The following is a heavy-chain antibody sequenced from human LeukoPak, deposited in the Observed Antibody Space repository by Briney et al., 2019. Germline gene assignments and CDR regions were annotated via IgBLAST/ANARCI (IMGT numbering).Heavy chain of an antibody. V-gene: IGHV1-69*13. J-gene: IGHJ4*02. Sequence: GASVKVSCKASGYTFSNYGISWVRQAPGQGLEWMGGIIPIFGTPDYAQKFQGRVTITADESTSTAYMELSSLRSEDTAVYYCARGWLAETTVVTPYNYWGQGTLVTVSS. CDR3: ARGWLAETTVVTPYNY. CDR1: GYTFSNYG. D-gene: IGHD4-23*01. CDR2: IIPIFGTP.